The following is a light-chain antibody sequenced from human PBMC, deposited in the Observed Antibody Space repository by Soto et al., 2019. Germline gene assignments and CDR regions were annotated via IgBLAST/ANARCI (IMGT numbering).Light chain of an antibody. Sequence: DIQMTQSPSSLSASVGDRVTITCRASQSISSYLNWYQQKPGKAPNLLIYAASSLQSGVPSRFSGSESGTDFTLTISSLQPEDFATYYCQQTYSIPFTFGPGTKVDI. CDR3: QQTYSIPFT. CDR2: AAS. CDR1: QSISSY. J-gene: IGKJ3*01. V-gene: IGKV1-39*01.